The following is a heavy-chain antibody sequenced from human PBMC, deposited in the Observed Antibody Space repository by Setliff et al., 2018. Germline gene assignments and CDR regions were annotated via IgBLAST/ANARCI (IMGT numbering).Heavy chain of an antibody. CDR3: ARGLSDYYYESGSFPILGY. V-gene: IGHV1-18*01. Sequence: ASVKVSCKTSGYMFTTYGISWVRQDPGQGLEWMGWIRVYDGYTDYAQKFQGRVTMTRNTSTSTAYMEVSSLRSEDTAVYYCARGLSDYYYESGSFPILGYWGQGTLVTVS. CDR2: IRVYDGYT. D-gene: IGHD3-10*01. CDR1: GYMFTTYG. J-gene: IGHJ4*02.